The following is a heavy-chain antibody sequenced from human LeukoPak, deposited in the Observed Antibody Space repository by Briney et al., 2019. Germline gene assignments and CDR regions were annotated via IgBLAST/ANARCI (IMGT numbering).Heavy chain of an antibody. CDR1: GGSFSGYY. J-gene: IGHJ4*02. D-gene: IGHD2-2*01. CDR3: ASLVVVPAASFDY. V-gene: IGHV4-34*01. CDR2: INHSGST. Sequence: SSETLSLTCAVYGGSFSGYYWSWIRQPPGKGLESIGEINHSGSTNYNPSLKSRVTISVDTSKNQFSLKLSSVTAADTAVYYCASLVVVPAASFDYWGQGTLVTVSS.